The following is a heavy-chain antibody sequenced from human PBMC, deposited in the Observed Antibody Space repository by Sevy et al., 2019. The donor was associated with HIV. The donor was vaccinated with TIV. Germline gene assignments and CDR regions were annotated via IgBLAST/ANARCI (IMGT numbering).Heavy chain of an antibody. J-gene: IGHJ5*02. Sequence: SETLSLTCTVSGGSISAYHWSWIRQPPGKGLEWIGYIHYTGSTKYNPSLESRVTISVDTSKNQFSLKLSSVTAADTAVYYSARAPPVRSGDDSLNWFAPWGQGTLVTVSS. CDR1: GGSISAYH. CDR3: ARAPPVRSGDDSLNWFAP. D-gene: IGHD5-12*01. CDR2: IHYTGST. V-gene: IGHV4-59*01.